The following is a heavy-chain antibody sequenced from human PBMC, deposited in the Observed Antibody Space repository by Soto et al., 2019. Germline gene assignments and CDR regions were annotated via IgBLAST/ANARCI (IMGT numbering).Heavy chain of an antibody. CDR1: GGSISTVDYW. D-gene: IGHD7-27*01. V-gene: IGHV4-30-4*01. Sequence: QVQLQESGPGLVKPSQTLSLTCTVSGGSISTVDYWWSWIRQSPDMGLEWIGHIYDGGRTYNNPSLERRVNMSVDTSNSQLSLTLSSVSAADTAVYYCARGPSGDKVDSWGQGTLVTVSS. CDR3: ARGPSGDKVDS. J-gene: IGHJ4*02. CDR2: IYDGGRT.